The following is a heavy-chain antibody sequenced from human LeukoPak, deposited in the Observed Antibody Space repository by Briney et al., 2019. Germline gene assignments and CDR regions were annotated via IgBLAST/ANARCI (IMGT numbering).Heavy chain of an antibody. V-gene: IGHV4-61*01. CDR2: IYYSGST. CDR3: ARRYSSGWFDY. CDR1: GGSVSSGSYY. Sequence: SETLSLTCTVSGGSVSSGSYYWSWIRQPPGKGLEWIGYIYYSGSTNYNPSLKSRVTISVDTSKNQFSLKLSSVTAADTAVYYCARRYSSGWFDYWGQRTLVTVSS. J-gene: IGHJ4*02. D-gene: IGHD6-19*01.